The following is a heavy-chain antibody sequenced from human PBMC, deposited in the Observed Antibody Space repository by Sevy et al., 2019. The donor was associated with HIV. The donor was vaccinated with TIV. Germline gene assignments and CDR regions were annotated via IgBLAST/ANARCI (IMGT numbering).Heavy chain of an antibody. D-gene: IGHD1-26*01. Sequence: SETLSLTCTVSGGSITSLYWNWIRQPPGKGLEWIANIYYNGHINYNPSLKSRVTLSRDTSKNQFSLRLSSVTAADTAMYYCAGGNAWGRGYSWGQGTLVTVSS. CDR2: IYYNGHI. V-gene: IGHV4-59*08. CDR3: AGGNAWGRGYS. J-gene: IGHJ4*02. CDR1: GGSITSLY.